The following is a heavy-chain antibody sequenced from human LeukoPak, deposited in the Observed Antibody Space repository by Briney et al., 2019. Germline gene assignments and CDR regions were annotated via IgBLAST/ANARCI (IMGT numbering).Heavy chain of an antibody. CDR1: GFTFTSSA. CDR3: ARDNWGCSSTSCYEDY. J-gene: IGHJ4*02. D-gene: IGHD2-2*01. V-gene: IGHV1-58*02. CDR2: IVVGSGNT. Sequence: GTSVKVSCKASGFTFTSSAMQWVRQARGQRLEWIGWIVVGSGNTNYAQKFQERVTITRDMSTSTAYMELSSLRSEDTAVYYCARDNWGCSSTSCYEDYWGQGTLVTVSS.